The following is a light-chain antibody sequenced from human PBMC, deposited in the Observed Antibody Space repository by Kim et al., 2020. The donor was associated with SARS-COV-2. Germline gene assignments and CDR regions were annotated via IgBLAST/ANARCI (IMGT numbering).Light chain of an antibody. V-gene: IGKV1-5*01. CDR3: QQFSSHSRT. J-gene: IGKJ2*01. Sequence: ASVGDRITITCRASHSINMWLAWYQQKPGKAPKLLIFNANTLESGVPSRFSGSGSGTEFTLAISSLQLDDFATYYCQQFSSHSRTFGQGTKLEI. CDR2: NAN. CDR1: HSINMW.